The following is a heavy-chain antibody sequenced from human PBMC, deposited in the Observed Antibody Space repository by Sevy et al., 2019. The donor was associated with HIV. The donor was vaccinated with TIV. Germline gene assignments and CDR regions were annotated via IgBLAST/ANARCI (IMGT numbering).Heavy chain of an antibody. CDR1: GGSITSSGHY. D-gene: IGHD2-21*01. J-gene: IGHJ6*02. Sequence: SETLSLTCTVSGGSITSSGHYRGWIRQTPGKGLEWIGAVYYVGNSYANPSLTSRVTISADTSKNLFSLSLTSLTAADTAIYYCARVAGGENYDYGIDVWGLGTSVTVSS. CDR3: ARVAGGENYDYGIDV. CDR2: VYYVGNS. V-gene: IGHV4-39*01.